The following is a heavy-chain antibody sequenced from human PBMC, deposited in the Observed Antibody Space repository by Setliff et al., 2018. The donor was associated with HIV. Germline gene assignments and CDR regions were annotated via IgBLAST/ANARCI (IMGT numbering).Heavy chain of an antibody. CDR2: LLSGGKNV. Sequence: GGSLRLSCAASGFGFRGYPMHWVRQGPGRGLEWVASLLSGGKNVQYANSVKGRFTISRDDSKNTLFLQMNSLTVEDTAVYYCSRVGTLINNPWDFFDYWGQGTLVTVSS. D-gene: IGHD1-1*01. CDR1: GFGFRGYP. CDR3: SRVGTLINNPWDFFDY. V-gene: IGHV3-30*04. J-gene: IGHJ4*02.